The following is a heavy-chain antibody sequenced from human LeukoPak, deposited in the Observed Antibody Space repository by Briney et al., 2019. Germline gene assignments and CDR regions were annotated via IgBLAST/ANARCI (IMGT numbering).Heavy chain of an antibody. J-gene: IGHJ5*02. Sequence: SETLSLTCTVSGGSVSSGSYYWSWIRQPPGKGLEWIGYIYYSGSTNYDPSLKSRVTISVDTSKNQFSLKLSSVTAADTAVYYCASPRSYYDSSGYYISWGQGTLVTVSS. CDR3: ASPRSYYDSSGYYIS. CDR1: GGSVSSGSYY. D-gene: IGHD3-22*01. CDR2: IYYSGST. V-gene: IGHV4-61*01.